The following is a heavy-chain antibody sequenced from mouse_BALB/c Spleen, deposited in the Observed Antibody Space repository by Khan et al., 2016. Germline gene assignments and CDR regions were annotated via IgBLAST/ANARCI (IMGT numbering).Heavy chain of an antibody. V-gene: IGHV1-9*01. CDR3: ARGAS. CDR1: GYTFSRYW. Sequence: QVQLQQSGAELMKPGASVKISCKASGYTFSRYWIEWIQERPGHGLEWIGEILPGTDSTNYHDKFKGKAAFTAESSSSTAYIQLNSLTDEDSAGYYCARGASWGQGTLVTVSA. J-gene: IGHJ3*01. CDR2: ILPGTDST.